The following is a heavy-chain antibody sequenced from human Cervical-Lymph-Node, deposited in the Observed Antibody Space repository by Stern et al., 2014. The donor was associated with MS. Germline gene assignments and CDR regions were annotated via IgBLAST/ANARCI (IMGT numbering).Heavy chain of an antibody. CDR1: GGTFKNHV. V-gene: IGHV1-69*06. J-gene: IGHJ4*02. CDR2: IVTLFGTH. Sequence: VQLEASGAEVKTPGSSVKVSCKASGGTFKNHVISWVRQARGQGLEWLGGIVTLFGTHDYARKFQGRVPIPADKSTSTVHMVLSSLHREDTGIYYCANRDMGYTYGRHDYWGQGTLVTVS. D-gene: IGHD5-12*01. CDR3: ANRDMGYTYGRHDY.